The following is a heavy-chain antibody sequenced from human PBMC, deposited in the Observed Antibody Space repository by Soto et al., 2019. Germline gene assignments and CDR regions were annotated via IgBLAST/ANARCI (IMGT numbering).Heavy chain of an antibody. Sequence: QVQLVESGGGVVQPGRSLRLSCAASGFPFSTYAIHWFRRAPGKGLEGVGVISYDGRNKYYAASVKGRFTISRDNSKNKLYLQMNSLRAEDTAVYYCARDPLWGTVMVRWYFDLWGRGPLVTVSS. D-gene: IGHD5-18*01. CDR3: ARDPLWGTVMVRWYFDL. J-gene: IGHJ2*01. V-gene: IGHV3-30*04. CDR2: ISYDGRNK. CDR1: GFPFSTYA.